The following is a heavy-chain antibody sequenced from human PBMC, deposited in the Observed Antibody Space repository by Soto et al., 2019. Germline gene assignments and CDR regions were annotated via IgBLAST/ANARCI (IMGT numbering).Heavy chain of an antibody. CDR3: ARVVGGIAVAGNDY. CDR1: GYTFTGYY. V-gene: IGHV1-2*02. D-gene: IGHD6-19*01. J-gene: IGHJ4*02. CDR2: INRNSGGT. Sequence: QVQLVQSGAEVKKPGASVKVSCKASGYTFTGYYMHWVRQAPGQGLEWMGWINRNSGGTKYAQKFQGRVPMTRDTSISTAYMELSRLRSDDTAVYYCARVVGGIAVAGNDYWGQGTLVTVSS.